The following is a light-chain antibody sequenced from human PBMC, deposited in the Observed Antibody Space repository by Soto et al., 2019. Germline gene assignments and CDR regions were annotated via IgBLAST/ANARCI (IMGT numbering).Light chain of an antibody. CDR1: SSNIGAGYD. CDR2: GNS. V-gene: IGLV1-40*01. J-gene: IGLJ1*01. CDR3: QSYDSSLSGSRV. Sequence: QAVVTQPPSVSGAQGQRVTISCTGSSSNIGAGYDVHWYQQLPGTAPKLLIYGNSNRPSGVPDRFSGSKSGTSASLAITGLQAEDEADYYCQSYDSSLSGSRVFGAGTKLTVL.